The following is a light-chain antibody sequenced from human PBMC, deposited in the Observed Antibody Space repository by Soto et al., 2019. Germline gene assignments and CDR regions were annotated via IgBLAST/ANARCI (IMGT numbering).Light chain of an antibody. J-gene: IGKJ1*01. CDR2: GAS. V-gene: IGKV3-20*01. Sequence: EIVLTQSPGSLSLSPGERATLSCRASQSVSSTFFAWYQQRPGQAPRLLMYGASSRATGIPERFSGSGSATDFTLTISRLEPEDFAVYYCQQFDSSVTFGQGTKVEIK. CDR3: QQFDSSVT. CDR1: QSVSSTF.